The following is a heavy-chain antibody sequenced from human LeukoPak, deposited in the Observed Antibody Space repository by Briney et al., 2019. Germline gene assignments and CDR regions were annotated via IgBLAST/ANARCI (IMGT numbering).Heavy chain of an antibody. Sequence: KPSETLSLTCAVYGGSFSDYWWTWIRQSTGKGLEWIGEVNHSGRTNYNPSLKSRVTMSVDTSKNQFSLKLSSVTAADTAVYYCARDLIVLVAMTGSGSYSTDYWGQGTLVTVSS. V-gene: IGHV4-34*10. CDR2: VNHSGRT. CDR1: GGSFSDYW. D-gene: IGHD3-10*01. J-gene: IGHJ4*02. CDR3: ARDLIVLVAMTGSGSYSTDY.